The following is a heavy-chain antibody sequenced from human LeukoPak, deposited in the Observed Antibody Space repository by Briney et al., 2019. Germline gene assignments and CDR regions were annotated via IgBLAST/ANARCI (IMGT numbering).Heavy chain of an antibody. J-gene: IGHJ4*02. CDR1: GFTFSSSW. D-gene: IGHD2-2*01. V-gene: IGHV3-7*01. Sequence: GGSLRLSCAASGFTFSSSWMSWVRQAPGKGLEWVANIKDDGSENHHVDSVRGRFTISRDNAKNSLYLQMNSLRAEDTAVYYCATNGHSHANWGQGTLVTVSS. CDR2: IKDDGSEN. CDR3: ATNGHSHAN.